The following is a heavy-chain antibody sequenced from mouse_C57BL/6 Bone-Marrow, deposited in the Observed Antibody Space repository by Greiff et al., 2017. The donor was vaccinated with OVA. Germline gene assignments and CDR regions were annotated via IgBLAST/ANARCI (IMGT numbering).Heavy chain of an antibody. CDR2: ISDGGSYT. Sequence: EVHLVESGGGLVKPGGSLKLSCAASGFTFSSYAMSWVRQTPEKRLEWVATISDGGSYTYYPDNVKGRFPISRDNAKNNLYLQMSHLKSEDTAMYYCARGSLSTMVTYYAMDYWGQGTSVTVSS. D-gene: IGHD2-2*01. CDR1: GFTFSSYA. V-gene: IGHV5-4*01. CDR3: ARGSLSTMVTYYAMDY. J-gene: IGHJ4*01.